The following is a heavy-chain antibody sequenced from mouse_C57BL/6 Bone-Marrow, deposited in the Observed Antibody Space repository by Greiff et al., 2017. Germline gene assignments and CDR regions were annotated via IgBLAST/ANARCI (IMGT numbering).Heavy chain of an antibody. D-gene: IGHD2-2*01. J-gene: IGHJ4*01. CDR2: ILPGSGST. CDR3: ARTSTMVTTEETTVYYYAMDY. Sequence: QVQLQQSGAELMKPGASVKLSCKATGYTFTGYWIEWVKQRPGHGLEWIGEILPGSGSTNYNEKFKGKATFTADTSSNTAYMQLSSLTTEDSAIYYCARTSTMVTTEETTVYYYAMDYWGQGTSVTVSS. V-gene: IGHV1-9*01. CDR1: GYTFTGYW.